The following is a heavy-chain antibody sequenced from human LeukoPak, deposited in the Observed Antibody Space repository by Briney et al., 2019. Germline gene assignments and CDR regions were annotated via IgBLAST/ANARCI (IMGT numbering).Heavy chain of an antibody. CDR3: ARDGSGYMDV. Sequence: SETLSLTCAVSGGSISSYYWSWIRQPPGKGLEWIGYIYYSGSTNYNPSLKSRVTISVDTSKNQFSLKLSSVTAADTAVYYCARDGSGYMDVWGKGTTVTVSS. CDR1: GGSISSYY. J-gene: IGHJ6*03. V-gene: IGHV4-59*01. D-gene: IGHD3-10*01. CDR2: IYYSGST.